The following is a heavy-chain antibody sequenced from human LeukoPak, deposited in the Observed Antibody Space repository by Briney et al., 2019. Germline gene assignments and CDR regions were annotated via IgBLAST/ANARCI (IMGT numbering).Heavy chain of an antibody. D-gene: IGHD6-19*01. CDR1: GYSISSGYY. Sequence: SETLSLTCTVSGYSISSGYYWGWIRQPPGKGLEWIGSIYHSGSTYYDPSLKSRVTISVDTSKNQFSLKLSSVTAADTAVYYCARGGAVAHPSLDYWGQGTLVTVSS. CDR2: IYHSGST. CDR3: ARGGAVAHPSLDY. J-gene: IGHJ4*02. V-gene: IGHV4-38-2*02.